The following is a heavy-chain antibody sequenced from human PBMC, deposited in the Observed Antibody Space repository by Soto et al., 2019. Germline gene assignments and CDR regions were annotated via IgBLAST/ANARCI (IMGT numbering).Heavy chain of an antibody. CDR1: GYTFTGCY. D-gene: IGHD2-15*01. CDR3: ARSDLGYCSGASCPDDAFDI. J-gene: IGHJ3*02. CDR2: INPNSGGT. V-gene: IGHV1-2*04. Sequence: ASVKVSCKASGYTFTGCYMHWVRQAPGQGLEWMGWINPNSGGTNYAQKFQGWVTMTRDTSISTAYMELSRLRSDDTAVYYCARSDLGYCSGASCPDDAFDIWGQGTMVSVSS.